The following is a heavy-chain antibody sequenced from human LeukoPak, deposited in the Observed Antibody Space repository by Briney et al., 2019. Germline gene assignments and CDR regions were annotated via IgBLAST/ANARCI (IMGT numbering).Heavy chain of an antibody. CDR2: IYYSGST. V-gene: IGHV4-59*08. CDR3: ARGYSSSTPWY. D-gene: IGHD6-13*01. J-gene: IGHJ4*02. Sequence: PSETLPLTCTVSGGSISSYYWSWIRQPPGKGLEWIGYIYYSGSTNYNPSLKSRVTISVDTSKNQFSLKLSSVTAADTAVYYCARGYSSSTPWYWGQGTLVTVSS. CDR1: GGSISSYY.